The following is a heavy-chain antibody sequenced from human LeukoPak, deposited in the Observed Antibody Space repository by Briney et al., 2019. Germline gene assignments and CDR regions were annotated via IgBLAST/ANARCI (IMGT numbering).Heavy chain of an antibody. V-gene: IGHV1-18*01. CDR1: GYTFTSYG. CDR2: ISAYNGNT. D-gene: IGHD2-2*01. Sequence: ASVKVSCKASGYTFTSYGISWVRQAPGQGLEWMGWISAYNGNTNYAQKLQGRVTMTTDTSTSTAYMELRSLRSDDTAVYYCARDCSSTSCYYYYYMDVWGEGTTVTVSS. CDR3: ARDCSSTSCYYYYYMDV. J-gene: IGHJ6*03.